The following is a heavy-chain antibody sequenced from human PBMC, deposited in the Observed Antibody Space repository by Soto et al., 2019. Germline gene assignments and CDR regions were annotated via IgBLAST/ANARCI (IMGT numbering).Heavy chain of an antibody. J-gene: IGHJ4*02. CDR2: IHYSGTT. D-gene: IGHD2-8*01. Sequence: XGTLSLPCTVSGTSISSYYWSWIRQPPGKGLEWIANIHYSGTTNYNPSLASRVTLSVDTSKNQFSLKMTSVTAADRAMYFCARYNSYAIDYWGRGTLVTVSS. V-gene: IGHV4-59*01. CDR1: GTSISSYY. CDR3: ARYNSYAIDY.